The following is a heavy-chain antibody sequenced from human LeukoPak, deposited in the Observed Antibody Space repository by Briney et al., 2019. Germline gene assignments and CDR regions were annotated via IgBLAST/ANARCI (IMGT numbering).Heavy chain of an antibody. CDR1: GFAFSSYA. CDR3: AVGAAETDFLGEGFDY. CDR2: TSGSGGST. V-gene: IGHV3-23*01. Sequence: PGGSLRLSCAASGFAFSSYAMSWVRQAPGKGLEWVSATSGSGGSTYYADSVKGRFTISRDNSKNTLYLQMNSLRAEDTAVYYCAVGAAETDFLGEGFDYWGQGTLVTVSS. J-gene: IGHJ4*02. D-gene: IGHD3-16*01.